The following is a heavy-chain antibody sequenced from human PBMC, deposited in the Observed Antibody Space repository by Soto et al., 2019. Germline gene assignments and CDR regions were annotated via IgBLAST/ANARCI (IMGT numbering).Heavy chain of an antibody. V-gene: IGHV3-23*01. Sequence: HPGGSLRLSCAASGFAFTGHPMSWVRQAPEKGLEWVAGISDGGDLTYNADSVKGRFTISRDNSRNTLYLQMNSLRAEDTAVYYCARRVIGSSRASDIWGQGTMVTVSS. D-gene: IGHD3-10*01. CDR2: ISDGGDLT. J-gene: IGHJ3*02. CDR3: ARRVIGSSRASDI. CDR1: GFAFTGHP.